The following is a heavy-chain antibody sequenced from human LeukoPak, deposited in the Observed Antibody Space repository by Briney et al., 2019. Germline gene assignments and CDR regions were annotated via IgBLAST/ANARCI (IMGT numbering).Heavy chain of an antibody. J-gene: IGHJ4*02. Sequence: GGSLRLSCAASGFTFRNYAMNWVRQAPGKGLEWVSTISGSGGSTYYADSVKGRFTISRDNSKNTLYLQMNSLRPEDSATYYCAKTIRTYGDYHTLDYWGQGTLVTVSS. D-gene: IGHD4-17*01. CDR2: ISGSGGST. CDR3: AKTIRTYGDYHTLDY. V-gene: IGHV3-23*01. CDR1: GFTFRNYA.